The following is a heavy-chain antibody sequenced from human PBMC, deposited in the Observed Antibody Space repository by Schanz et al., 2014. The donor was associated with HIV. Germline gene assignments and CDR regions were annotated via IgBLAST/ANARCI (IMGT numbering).Heavy chain of an antibody. Sequence: QVHLVQSGTEVKKPGSSVKVSCKASGGTFSSYAFSWVRQAPGQGLEWMGGIIPIFGTTNYAQKFQGRVTITADESTSTAYMELSSLRSEDTAVYYCASGRFDTVIWWGDAFLIWGRGTMVTVSS. J-gene: IGHJ3*02. CDR1: GGTFSSYA. D-gene: IGHD5-18*01. CDR3: ASGRFDTVIWWGDAFLI. V-gene: IGHV1-69*13. CDR2: IIPIFGTT.